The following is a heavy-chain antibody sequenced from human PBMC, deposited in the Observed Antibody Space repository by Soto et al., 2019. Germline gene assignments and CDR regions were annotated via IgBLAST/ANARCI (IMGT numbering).Heavy chain of an antibody. CDR1: GGTFSSYA. J-gene: IGHJ4*02. Sequence: KSGLASVKVSCKASGGTFSSYAISWVRQAPGQGLEWMGGIIPIFGTANYAQKFRGRVTITADESTSTAYMELSSLRSEDTAVYYCARTAQYLFQLADPTYFDYWGQGTLVTVS. CDR2: IIPIFGTA. D-gene: IGHD2-2*01. CDR3: ARTAQYLFQLADPTYFDY. V-gene: IGHV1-69*13.